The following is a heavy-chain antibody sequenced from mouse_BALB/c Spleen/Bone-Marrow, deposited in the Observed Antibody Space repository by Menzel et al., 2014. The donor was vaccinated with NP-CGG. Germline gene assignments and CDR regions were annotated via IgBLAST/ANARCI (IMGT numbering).Heavy chain of an antibody. Sequence: VQLKESGPELVKPGASMKISCKTSGYSFTGYTMNWVKQSQGKNLEWIGLINPYNGGTSYNQKFKGKATLTVDKSSSTAYMELFSLTSEDSAVYYCASYYGSSWYFDVWRAGTTVTVSS. J-gene: IGHJ1*01. CDR3: ASYYGSSWYFDV. CDR1: GYSFTGYT. D-gene: IGHD1-1*01. CDR2: INPYNGGT. V-gene: IGHV1-31*01.